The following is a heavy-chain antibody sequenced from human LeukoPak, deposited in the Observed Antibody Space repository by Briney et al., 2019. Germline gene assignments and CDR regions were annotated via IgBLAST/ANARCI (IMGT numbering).Heavy chain of an antibody. CDR3: AREGRIVVVPAAMSEVKPDYYYYYGMDV. CDR2: IDGNGRTT. D-gene: IGHD2-2*01. CDR1: GFTFSSEW. J-gene: IGHJ6*02. V-gene: IGHV3-74*01. Sequence: GGSLRLSCAASGFTFSSEWMHWVRQAPGRGLVWISHIDGNGRTTNYGDSVRGRFTISRDNSKNTLYLQMNNLRAEDTAVYYCAREGRIVVVPAAMSEVKPDYYYYYGMDVWGQGTTVTVSS.